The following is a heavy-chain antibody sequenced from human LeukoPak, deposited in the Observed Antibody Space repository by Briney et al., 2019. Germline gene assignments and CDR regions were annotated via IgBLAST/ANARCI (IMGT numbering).Heavy chain of an antibody. CDR2: ISSSGSTI. CDR1: GFTFSSFG. V-gene: IGHV3-48*04. D-gene: IGHD3-10*01. J-gene: IGHJ4*02. CDR3: ARHPSYYGSGGWDTYYFDC. Sequence: GGSLRLSCAASGFTFSSFGMNWVRQAPGKGLEWVSYISSSGSTIYYADSVKGRFTISRDNAKNSLYLQMNSLRAEDTAVYYCARHPSYYGSGGWDTYYFDCWGQGTLVTVS.